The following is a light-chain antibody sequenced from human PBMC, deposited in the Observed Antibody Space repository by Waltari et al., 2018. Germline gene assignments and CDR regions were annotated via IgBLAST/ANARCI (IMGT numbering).Light chain of an antibody. CDR1: ALPTEY. CDR2: KDE. CDR3: QSADSSGTYYV. Sequence: SYELTQSPSQSVSPGQTATITCSGDALPTEYVYWYQQKPGQAPVLIIYKDEERPPGIPGRLSGSSSGTTATLTISGVQAEDEADYYCQSADSSGTYYVFAAGTKVTVL. V-gene: IGLV3-25*03. J-gene: IGLJ1*01.